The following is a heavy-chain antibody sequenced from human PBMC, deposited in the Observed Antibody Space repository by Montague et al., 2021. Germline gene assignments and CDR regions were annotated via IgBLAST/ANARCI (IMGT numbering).Heavy chain of an antibody. CDR2: LTDIGPGT. CDR3: AKASKKLRNYYYTMDV. CDR1: GFSFTTYA. J-gene: IGHJ6*02. V-gene: IGHV3-23*01. Sequence: SLRLSCAASGFSFTTYALNWVRQAPGEGLEWVSSLTDIGPGTYYADSVKGRFTISRDNSKNTLYLQMNSLRVDDTAVYYCAKASKKLRNYYYTMDVWGQGTTVTVSS.